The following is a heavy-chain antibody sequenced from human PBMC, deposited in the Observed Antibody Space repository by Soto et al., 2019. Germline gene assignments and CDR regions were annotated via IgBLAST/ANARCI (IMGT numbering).Heavy chain of an antibody. V-gene: IGHV1-8*01. CDR1: GYTFTNYD. CDR3: ARAIRDQLRSDY. D-gene: IGHD1-26*01. Sequence: QVQLVQSGAEVKQPGASVKVSCRASGYTFTNYDISWVRQASGQGLEWMGWMNPDSANTGYAQKFQGRVTMTRDTSINTAYMELNSLTSEDTAVYYCARAIRDQLRSDYWGQGTLITVSS. J-gene: IGHJ4*02. CDR2: MNPDSANT.